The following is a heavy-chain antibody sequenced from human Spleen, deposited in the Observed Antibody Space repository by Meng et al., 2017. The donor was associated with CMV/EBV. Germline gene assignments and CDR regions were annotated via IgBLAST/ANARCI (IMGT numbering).Heavy chain of an antibody. V-gene: IGHV1-46*01. D-gene: IGHD3-22*01. J-gene: IGHJ3*02. CDR3: ARDFYEYDNSGYYDDTFDI. Sequence: ASVKVSCKASGYTFTSYYMHWVRQAPGQGLEWMGIINPSGGSTSYAQKFQGRVTMTKDTSTSTAYMELRSLGSDDTAVYYCARDFYEYDNSGYYDDTFDIWGQGTMVTVSS. CDR1: GYTFTSYY. CDR2: INPSGGST.